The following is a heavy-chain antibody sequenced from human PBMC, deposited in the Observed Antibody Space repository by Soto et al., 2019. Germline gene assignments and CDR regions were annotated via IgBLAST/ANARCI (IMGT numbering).Heavy chain of an antibody. Sequence: SETLSLTCAVSGDSISRGYHWAWIRQPPTKGLEWIASIFHTGTTYHNPSLTSRVTISVDTSQNQFSLKLSSVTAADTAVYYCARYNVDTAMVTYGMDVWGQGTTVTVSS. J-gene: IGHJ6*02. D-gene: IGHD5-18*01. V-gene: IGHV4-38-2*01. CDR2: IFHTGTT. CDR1: GDSISRGYH. CDR3: ARYNVDTAMVTYGMDV.